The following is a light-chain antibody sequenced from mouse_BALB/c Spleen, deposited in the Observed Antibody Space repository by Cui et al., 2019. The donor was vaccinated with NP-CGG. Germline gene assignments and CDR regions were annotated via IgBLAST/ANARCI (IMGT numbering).Light chain of an antibody. CDR3: ALWYSNHWV. CDR1: TGAVTTNNY. V-gene: IGLV1*01. J-gene: IGLJ1*01. CDR2: GTN. Sequence: QAVLTQESALTTSPGETVTLTCRSSTGAVTTNNYANWVQEKPDHLFTGLIGGTNNRAPGVPARFSGSLIGDTAALTITGAQTEDETIYFCALWYSNHWVFGGGTKLTVL.